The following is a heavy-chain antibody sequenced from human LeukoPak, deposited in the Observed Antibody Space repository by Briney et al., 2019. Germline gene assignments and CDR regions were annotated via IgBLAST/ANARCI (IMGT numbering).Heavy chain of an antibody. Sequence: PGRSLRLSCAASGFTFDDYAMHWVRQAPGKGLEWVSGISWNSGSIGYADSVKGRFTISRDNAKNSLYLQMNSLRAEDTAVYYCARAPWGVPAAPYYFDYWGQGTLVTVSS. CDR3: ARAPWGVPAAPYYFDY. J-gene: IGHJ4*02. V-gene: IGHV3-9*01. CDR1: GFTFDDYA. CDR2: ISWNSGSI. D-gene: IGHD2-2*01.